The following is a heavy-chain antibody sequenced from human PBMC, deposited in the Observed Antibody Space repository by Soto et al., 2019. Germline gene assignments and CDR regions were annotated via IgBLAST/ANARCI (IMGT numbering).Heavy chain of an antibody. CDR2: ISYSGST. D-gene: IGHD3-22*01. J-gene: IGHJ4*02. V-gene: IGHV4-30-4*02. CDR1: GGSISSGNYY. CDR3: ARGSYYDSGGSRKCFYY. Sequence: SETLSLTYTVSGGSISSGNYYWSWIRQPPGKGLEWIGFISYSGSTYYNASLKSRFTISVDTSKSQFSLKLRSVTAADTAVYYCARGSYYDSGGSRKCFYYWGQGTLVTVSS.